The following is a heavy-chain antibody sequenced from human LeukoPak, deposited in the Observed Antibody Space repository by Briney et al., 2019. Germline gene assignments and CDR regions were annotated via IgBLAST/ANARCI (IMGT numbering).Heavy chain of an antibody. CDR3: ARVIYGAVDY. D-gene: IGHD4-17*01. J-gene: IGHJ4*02. Sequence: ASVKVSCKASGYSFSSSGITWVRQAPGQGLEWMGWISGYNGNTADAQIFQGRVTITRDTSASTAYMELSSLRSEDTAVYYCARVIYGAVDYWGQGTLVTVSS. V-gene: IGHV1-18*01. CDR2: ISGYNGNT. CDR1: GYSFSSSG.